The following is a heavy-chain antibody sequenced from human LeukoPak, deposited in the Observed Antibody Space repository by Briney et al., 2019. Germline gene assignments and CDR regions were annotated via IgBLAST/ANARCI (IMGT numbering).Heavy chain of an antibody. CDR2: INNDGRST. CDR3: VRDRAVSPFPPDAFDM. V-gene: IGHV3-74*01. Sequence: GGSLRLSCAASGFXFSNYWIHWVRQAPGKGLVWVSRINNDGRSTKYADSVKGRFTISRDNAKNTLYLQMNSLRAEDTAVYYCVRDRAVSPFPPDAFDMWGQGTMVTVAS. J-gene: IGHJ3*02. CDR1: GFXFSNYW. D-gene: IGHD4-17*01.